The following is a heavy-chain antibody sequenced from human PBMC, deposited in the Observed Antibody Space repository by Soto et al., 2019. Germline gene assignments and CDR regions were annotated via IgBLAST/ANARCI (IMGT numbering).Heavy chain of an antibody. Sequence: GGSLRLSCAASGFTFSSYWMHWVRQAPGKGLVWVSRINSDGSSTSYADSVKGRFTISRDNAKNTLYLQMNSLRAEDTAVYYCARDRGYYDILTGYYKSPHGMDVWGQGTTVTVSS. CDR1: GFTFSSYW. V-gene: IGHV3-74*01. D-gene: IGHD3-9*01. CDR2: INSDGSST. J-gene: IGHJ6*02. CDR3: ARDRGYYDILTGYYKSPHGMDV.